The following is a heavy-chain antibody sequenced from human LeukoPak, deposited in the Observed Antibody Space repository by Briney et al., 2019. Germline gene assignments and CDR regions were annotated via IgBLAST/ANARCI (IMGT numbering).Heavy chain of an antibody. V-gene: IGHV3-21*04. CDR1: GFTFSSYS. Sequence: PGGSLRLSCAASGFTFSSYSMNWVRQAPGKGLEWVSSISSSSSYVYYADSVKGRFTISRDNAKNSLYLQMNSLRAEDTAVYYCARVIPLPELLGAFDIWGQGTMVTVSS. J-gene: IGHJ3*02. CDR2: ISSSSSYV. CDR3: ARVIPLPELLGAFDI. D-gene: IGHD1-26*01.